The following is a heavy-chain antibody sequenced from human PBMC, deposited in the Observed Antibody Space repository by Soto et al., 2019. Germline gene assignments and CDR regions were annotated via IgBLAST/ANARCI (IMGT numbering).Heavy chain of an antibody. Sequence: GASMKVSCQAFGGTLGSYAINWVRQAPGQGVEGVGGIIPITATANYAQKFQGRVTITADESTSTASMQLSSLRSEDTAVYYCARSQGSSTSLEIYYYYYYGMDVWGQGTTVTVSS. CDR3: ARSQGSSTSLEIYYYYYYGMDV. D-gene: IGHD2-2*01. CDR1: GGTLGSYA. J-gene: IGHJ6*02. V-gene: IGHV1-69*13. CDR2: IIPITATA.